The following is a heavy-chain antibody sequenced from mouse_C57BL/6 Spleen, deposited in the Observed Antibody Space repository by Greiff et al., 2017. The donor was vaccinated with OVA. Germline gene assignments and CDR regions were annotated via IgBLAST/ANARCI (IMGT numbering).Heavy chain of an antibody. CDR3: ARLTGTGGLDY. V-gene: IGHV1-54*01. CDR2: INPGSGGT. Sequence: VQLQQSGAELVRPGTSVKVSCKASGYAFTNYLIEWVKQRPGQGLEWIGVINPGSGGTNYNEKFKGKATLTADKSSSTAYMQLSSLTSEDSAVYFCARLTGTGGLDYWGQGTTLTVSS. D-gene: IGHD4-1*01. CDR1: GYAFTNYL. J-gene: IGHJ2*01.